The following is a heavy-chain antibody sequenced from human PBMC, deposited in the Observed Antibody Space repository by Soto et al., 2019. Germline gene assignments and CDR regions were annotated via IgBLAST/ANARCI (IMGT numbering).Heavy chain of an antibody. D-gene: IGHD3-9*01. V-gene: IGHV4-59*08. CDR2: TYNNGTT. CDR3: VRHAIRDFVGGY. CDR1: GGSISSYF. Sequence: QVQLQESGPGLVKPSETLPLTCTVSGGSISSYFWRWIRQPPGKGLEWIGYTYNNGTTKYSPSLKSRVTISVDTSKNHFSLKLNCVTAADTAVYDCVRHAIRDFVGGYWGQGTLVTVAS. J-gene: IGHJ4*02.